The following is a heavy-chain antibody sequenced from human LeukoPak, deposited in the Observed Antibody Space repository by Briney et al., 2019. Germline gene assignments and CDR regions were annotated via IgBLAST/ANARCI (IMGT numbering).Heavy chain of an antibody. Sequence: PSETLSLTCAVYGGSFSGYYWSWIRQPPGKGLEWIGEINHSGSTNYNPSLRSRVTISVDTSKNQFSLKLSSVTAADTAVYYCARTYYYGSGSYWASRYGMDVWGQGTTVTVSS. CDR2: INHSGST. CDR3: ARTYYYGSGSYWASRYGMDV. V-gene: IGHV4-34*01. D-gene: IGHD3-10*01. J-gene: IGHJ6*02. CDR1: GGSFSGYY.